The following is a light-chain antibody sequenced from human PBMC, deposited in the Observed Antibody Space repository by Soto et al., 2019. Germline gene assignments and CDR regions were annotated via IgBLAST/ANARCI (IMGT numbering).Light chain of an antibody. V-gene: IGKV1-5*03. CDR3: QQYNSHST. CDR1: QSISNW. CDR2: KAS. J-gene: IGKJ1*01. Sequence: DIQMTQSPATLSASVGDRVIITCRASQSISNWLAWYQQKPGKAPNLLIYKASSLKSGVPSSLSGSASGTDFPLTISRLTPDDSATYYCQQYNSHSTFGQGTKVDIK.